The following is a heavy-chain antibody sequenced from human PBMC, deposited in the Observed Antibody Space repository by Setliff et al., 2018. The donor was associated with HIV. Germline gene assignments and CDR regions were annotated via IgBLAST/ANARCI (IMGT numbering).Heavy chain of an antibody. CDR2: VGCWGTCT. D-gene: IGHD2-8*02. Sequence: PGGSLRLSCAGSGFTVNSGAMNWVRQAPGKGLEWVSTVGCWGTCTYFADSVRGRFTISRDNAKNLVYLQMSSLRAEDTAVYYCARLVVLVPGHMEYYDYWGQGSLVTVSS. V-gene: IGHV3-21*01. CDR1: GFTVNSGA. CDR3: ARLVVLVPGHMEYYDY. J-gene: IGHJ4*02.